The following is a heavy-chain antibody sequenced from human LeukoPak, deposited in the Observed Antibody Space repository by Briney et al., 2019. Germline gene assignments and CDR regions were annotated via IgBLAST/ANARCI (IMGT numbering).Heavy chain of an antibody. V-gene: IGHV3-53*01. CDR2: FYSGGST. CDR1: GCTVSSNY. CDR3: ARANWNDDAFDI. D-gene: IGHD1-20*01. Sequence: GGSLRLSCAAAGCTVSSNYMSWVRQAPGKGLEWGSVFYSGGSTYYADSVKGRFTISRDDSKNTLYLQMNSLRPDDTAVYYCARANWNDDAFDIWGQGTMVTVS. J-gene: IGHJ3*02.